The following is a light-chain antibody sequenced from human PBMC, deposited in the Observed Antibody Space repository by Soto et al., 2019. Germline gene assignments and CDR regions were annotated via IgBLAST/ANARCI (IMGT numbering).Light chain of an antibody. Sequence: DIQMTQSPSSLFVSVGDRVTITCRASQSISSYFNWYQQKPGKAPKLLIYAASSRHSGVPARFSGSGSGTDFTLTISSLQPEDFATYYCQQSYSAPPITFGQGTRLEIK. CDR3: QQSYSAPPIT. V-gene: IGKV1-39*01. CDR1: QSISSY. J-gene: IGKJ5*01. CDR2: AAS.